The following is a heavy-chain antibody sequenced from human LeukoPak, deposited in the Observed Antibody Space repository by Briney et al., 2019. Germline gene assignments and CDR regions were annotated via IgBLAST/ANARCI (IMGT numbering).Heavy chain of an antibody. CDR1: GGSISSYY. D-gene: IGHD3-10*01. CDR3: ASSLWFGEFIFDY. Sequence: SETLSLTCTVSGGSISSYYWSWIRRPPGKGLEWIGYIYYSGSTNYNPSLKSRVTISVDTSKNQFSLKLSSVTAADTAVYYCASSLWFGEFIFDYWGQGTLVTVSS. CDR2: IYYSGST. V-gene: IGHV4-59*01. J-gene: IGHJ4*02.